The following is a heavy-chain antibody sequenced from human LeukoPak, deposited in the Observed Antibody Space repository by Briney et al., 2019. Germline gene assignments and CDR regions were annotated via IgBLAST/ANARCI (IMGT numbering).Heavy chain of an antibody. Sequence: PSETLSLTCTVSGGSISSYYWSWIRQPPGKALEWIGYRYYSGSANYNPSLKSRVSISVDTSKNQFSLELSSVTAADTAVYYCARGTTAGDYWGQGTLVTVSS. CDR1: GGSISSYY. CDR2: RYYSGSA. D-gene: IGHD4-17*01. CDR3: ARGTTAGDY. J-gene: IGHJ4*02. V-gene: IGHV4-59*01.